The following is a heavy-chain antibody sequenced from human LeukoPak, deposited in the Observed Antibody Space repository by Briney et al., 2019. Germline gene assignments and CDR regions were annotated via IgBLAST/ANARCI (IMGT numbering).Heavy chain of an antibody. D-gene: IGHD6-6*01. CDR3: ARETARQGYYFDY. V-gene: IGHV3-66*01. Sequence: GGSLRLSCVASGFSVSNTQMFWVRQAAGKGPEWASVIYSGGETYYADSVKGRFTISRDNAKNTLYLQMNSLRAEDTAVYYCARETARQGYYFDYWGQGTLVTVSS. CDR2: IYSGGET. J-gene: IGHJ4*02. CDR1: GFSVSNTQ.